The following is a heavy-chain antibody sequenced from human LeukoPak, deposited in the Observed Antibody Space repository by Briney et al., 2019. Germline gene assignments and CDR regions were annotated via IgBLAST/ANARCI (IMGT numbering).Heavy chain of an antibody. Sequence: IPSETLSLTCADYGGSFSGHYWSWIRQPPGKRLEWIGEIYHSGSTNYNPSLKSRVTISVDTSKNQFSLKLTSVTVADTAVYYCARRRAYTSNWYVDYWGQGTLVTVSP. J-gene: IGHJ4*02. CDR3: ARRRAYTSNWYVDY. D-gene: IGHD6-13*01. V-gene: IGHV4-34*01. CDR1: GGSFSGHY. CDR2: IYHSGST.